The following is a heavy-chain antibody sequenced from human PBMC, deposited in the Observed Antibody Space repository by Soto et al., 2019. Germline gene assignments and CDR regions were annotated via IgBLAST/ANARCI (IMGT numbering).Heavy chain of an antibody. Sequence: PSETLSLTCTVSGGSISSGGYYWSWIRQHPGKGLEWIGYIYYSGSTYYNPSLKSRVTISVDTSKNQFSLKLSSVTAADTAVYYCARGPSIAVAGDFDYWGQGTLVTVSS. CDR1: GGSISSGGYY. J-gene: IGHJ4*02. V-gene: IGHV4-31*03. CDR2: IYYSGST. CDR3: ARGPSIAVAGDFDY. D-gene: IGHD6-19*01.